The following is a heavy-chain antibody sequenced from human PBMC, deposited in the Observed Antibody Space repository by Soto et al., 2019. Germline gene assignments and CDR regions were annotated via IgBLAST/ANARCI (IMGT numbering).Heavy chain of an antibody. J-gene: IGHJ4*02. D-gene: IGHD6-13*01. CDR3: VHCRSSSWFDY. Sequence: QITLKESDPTLVKPTQTLPLTCAFSGFSLTTSGVGVGWIRQPPGKALEWLALIYWDDDKRYSPSLKSRLTITKDPSKNHGVLTMTNMDPVDTATYYCVHCRSSSWFDYWGQGTLVTVSS. CDR1: GFSLTTSGVG. CDR2: IYWDDDK. V-gene: IGHV2-5*02.